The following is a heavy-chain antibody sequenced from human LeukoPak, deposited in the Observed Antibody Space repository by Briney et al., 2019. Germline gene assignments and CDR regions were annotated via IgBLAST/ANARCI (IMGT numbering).Heavy chain of an antibody. J-gene: IGHJ1*01. V-gene: IGHV1-24*01. Sequence: ASVKVSCKISGYTLTDVSMHWVRQAPGKGLEWMGGFDPDGGETVYAQKFQGRVTMTEDPSADTAYMELRSLSSEDTAVYYCGIGRKFDWLLCHHWGQGTLVTVSS. CDR1: GYTLTDVS. CDR3: GIGRKFDWLLCHH. CDR2: FDPDGGET. D-gene: IGHD3-9*01.